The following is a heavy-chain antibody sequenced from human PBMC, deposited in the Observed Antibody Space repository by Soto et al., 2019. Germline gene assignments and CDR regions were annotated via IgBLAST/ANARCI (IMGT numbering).Heavy chain of an antibody. Sequence: EVQLVESGGGLVQPGGSLRLSCAASGFTFSSYAMSWVRQAPGKGLEWVSAISGSGGSTYYADSVKGRFTISRDNSKNTLYLQMNSLRAEDTAVYYCAKDLVGGIVAYYYYGMDVWGQGTTVTVSS. CDR2: ISGSGGST. D-gene: IGHD2-15*01. CDR3: AKDLVGGIVAYYYYGMDV. CDR1: GFTFSSYA. V-gene: IGHV3-23*04. J-gene: IGHJ6*02.